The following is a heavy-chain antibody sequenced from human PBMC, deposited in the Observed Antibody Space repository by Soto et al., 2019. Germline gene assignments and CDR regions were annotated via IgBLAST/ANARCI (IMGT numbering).Heavy chain of an antibody. D-gene: IGHD2-15*01. CDR3: AREDIQVIVVVVVAPEGLGY. CDR2: ISGYNGNS. CDR1: GYTFTSYG. J-gene: IGHJ4*02. Sequence: QVQLVQSGAEVKKPGASVKVSCKSSGYTFTSYGISWVRQAPGQGLEWMGRISGYNGNSNYAQNLHGRVTMTTDTPTSTAYMELRSLRSDDTAVYYCAREDIQVIVVVVVAPEGLGYWGQGTLVTVSS. V-gene: IGHV1-18*01.